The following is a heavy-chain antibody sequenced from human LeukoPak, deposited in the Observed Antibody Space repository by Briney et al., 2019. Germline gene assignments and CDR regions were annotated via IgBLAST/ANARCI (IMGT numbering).Heavy chain of an antibody. Sequence: SVKVSCKASGGTFSSYAISWVRQAPGQGLEWMGRIIPILGIANYAQKFQGRVTITADKSTSTAYMELSSPRSEDTAVYYCAGAQSPMIVEDYWGQGTLVTVSS. CDR2: IIPILGIA. V-gene: IGHV1-69*04. J-gene: IGHJ4*02. CDR1: GGTFSSYA. D-gene: IGHD3-22*01. CDR3: AGAQSPMIVEDY.